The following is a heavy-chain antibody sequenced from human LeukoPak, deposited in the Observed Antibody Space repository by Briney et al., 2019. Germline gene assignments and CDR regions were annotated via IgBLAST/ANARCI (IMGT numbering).Heavy chain of an antibody. D-gene: IGHD3-16*02. Sequence: GGSLRLSCAASGFTFSSYAMSWVRQAPGKGLEWDSAISGSGGSTYYADSVKGRFTISRDNSKNTLYLQMNSLRAEDTAVYYCAKDPYYDYVWGSYRYTNYFDYWGQGTLVTVSS. CDR1: GFTFSSYA. J-gene: IGHJ4*02. V-gene: IGHV3-23*01. CDR3: AKDPYYDYVWGSYRYTNYFDY. CDR2: ISGSGGST.